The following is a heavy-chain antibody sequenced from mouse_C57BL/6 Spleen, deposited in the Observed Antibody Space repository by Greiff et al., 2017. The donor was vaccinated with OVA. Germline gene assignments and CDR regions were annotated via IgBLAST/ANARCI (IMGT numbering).Heavy chain of an antibody. CDR2: IHPNSGST. CDR3: ARNGYYAMDY. CDR1: GYTFTSSW. J-gene: IGHJ4*01. V-gene: IGHV1-64*01. Sequence: QVQLQQPGAELVKPGASVKLSCKASGYTFTSSWLHWVKQRPGQGLEWIGMIHPNSGSTKYNEKFKSKATLTVDKSSSTAYIQRSSLTSEDSAVYYWARNGYYAMDYWGQGTSVTVSS.